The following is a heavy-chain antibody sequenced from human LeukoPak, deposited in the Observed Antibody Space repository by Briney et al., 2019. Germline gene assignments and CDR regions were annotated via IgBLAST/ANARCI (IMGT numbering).Heavy chain of an antibody. CDR1: GGIFSTSA. CDR3: ASGYYYGSSSYYHTGYLDH. V-gene: IGHV1-69*05. J-gene: IGHJ4*02. D-gene: IGHD3-10*01. Sequence: GASVKVSCKASGGIFSTSAISWVRQAPGHGLEWMGGISPISETPNYALRFQGRATITRDESTATAYMELTSLRSDDTAVYYCASGYYYGSSSYYHTGYLDHWAQGTLVTVSS. CDR2: ISPISETP.